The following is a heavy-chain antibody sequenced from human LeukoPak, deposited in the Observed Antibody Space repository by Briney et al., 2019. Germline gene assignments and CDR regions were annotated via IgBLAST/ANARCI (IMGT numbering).Heavy chain of an antibody. CDR1: GYTFTDYY. CDR3: ASVYSGDDLSQLDY. CDR2: INPNSGGT. Sequence: ASVKVSCKASGYTFTDYYIHWVRQAPGQGLEWVGWINPNSGGTNYAPKFRGRVTVTRITSIRTAYMELNSLTSDDTAVYYCASVYSGDDLSQLDYWGQGTLVTVSS. J-gene: IGHJ4*02. V-gene: IGHV1-2*02. D-gene: IGHD5-12*01.